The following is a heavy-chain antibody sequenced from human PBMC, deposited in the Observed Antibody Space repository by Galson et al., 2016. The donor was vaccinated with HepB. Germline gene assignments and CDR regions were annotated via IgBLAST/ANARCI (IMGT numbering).Heavy chain of an antibody. CDR1: GFKFTHYS. D-gene: IGHD3-22*01. J-gene: IGHJ4*02. Sequence: SPRLSCATSGFKFTHYSINWVRQAPGKGLEWVSYMSSDGSTTYHADSVKGRFTISRDTARNSVSLQMNSLRDEDTAIYYCVRAEDYYYGSSGYYPHHFDSWGQGTLVTVSS. V-gene: IGHV3-48*02. CDR3: VRAEDYYYGSSGYYPHHFDS. CDR2: MSSDGSTT.